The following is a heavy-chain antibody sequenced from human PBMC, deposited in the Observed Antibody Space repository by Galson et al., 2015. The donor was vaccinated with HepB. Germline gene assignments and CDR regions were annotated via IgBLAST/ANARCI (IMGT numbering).Heavy chain of an antibody. CDR1: GFTFSSYG. CDR3: ARDGLDCSSTSCSTYYYYYMDV. J-gene: IGHJ6*03. D-gene: IGHD2-2*01. V-gene: IGHV3-33*01. Sequence: SLRLSCAASGFTFSSYGMHWVRQAPGKGLEWVAVIWYDGSNKYYADSVKGRFTISRDNSKNTPYLQMNSLRAEDTAVYYCARDGLDCSSTSCSTYYYYYMDVWGKGTTVTVSS. CDR2: IWYDGSNK.